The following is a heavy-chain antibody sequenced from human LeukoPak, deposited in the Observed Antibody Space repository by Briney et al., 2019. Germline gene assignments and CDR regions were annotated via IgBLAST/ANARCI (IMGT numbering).Heavy chain of an antibody. J-gene: IGHJ4*02. D-gene: IGHD3-22*01. Sequence: GGSLRLFCAASGFTFSSYAMSWVREAPGKGLEWLSASGGSSGSTYYANAVKGRFTISRDNSKITLYLQMNGLKAEEKAVYYCAKGEAGSGYNYDYWGQGTLVTVSS. CDR2: SGGSSGST. CDR3: AKGEAGSGYNYDY. V-gene: IGHV3-23*01. CDR1: GFTFSSYA.